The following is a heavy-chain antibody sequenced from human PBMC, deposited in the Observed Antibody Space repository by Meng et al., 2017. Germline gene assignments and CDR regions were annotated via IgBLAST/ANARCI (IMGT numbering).Heavy chain of an antibody. V-gene: IGHV3-7*01. CDR1: GFTFSIYW. Sequence: GESLKISCAASGFTFSIYWMSWVRQAPGKGLEWVANIKQDGSEKYYVDSVKGRFTISRDNAKNSLYLQMDSLRAEDTAVYYCARTPTVTTYGYWGQGDLVNVAS. D-gene: IGHD4-17*01. CDR2: IKQDGSEK. J-gene: IGHJ4*02. CDR3: ARTPTVTTYGY.